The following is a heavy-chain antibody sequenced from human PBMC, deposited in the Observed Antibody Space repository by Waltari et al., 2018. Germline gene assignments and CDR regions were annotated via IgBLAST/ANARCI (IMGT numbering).Heavy chain of an antibody. V-gene: IGHV3-53*02. CDR2: IFSVGAT. J-gene: IGHJ4*02. CDR1: GFSVRNNY. CDR3: ARGYGDYGFDY. D-gene: IGHD5-12*01. Sequence: EVQLVETGGGLIQPGGSLRLSCVASGFSVRNNYMTWVRQAQGKGLKWFSLIFSVGATYYADSLKGRFTMSRDNSKNTVYLYMNSLRVEDTAVYYCARGYGDYGFDYWGQGTLVTVSA.